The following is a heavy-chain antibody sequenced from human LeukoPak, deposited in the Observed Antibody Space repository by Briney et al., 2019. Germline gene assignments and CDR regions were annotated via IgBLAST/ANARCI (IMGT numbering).Heavy chain of an antibody. J-gene: IGHJ6*02. D-gene: IGHD3-3*01. Sequence: GASVKVSCKASGGTFSSYAISWLRQAPGQGLEWMGRIIPILGIANYAQKFQGRVTITADKSTSTAYMELSSLRSEDTAVYYCARDVRERFLEWLGDWGQGTTVTVSS. CDR2: IIPILGIA. CDR3: ARDVRERFLEWLGD. CDR1: GGTFSSYA. V-gene: IGHV1-69*04.